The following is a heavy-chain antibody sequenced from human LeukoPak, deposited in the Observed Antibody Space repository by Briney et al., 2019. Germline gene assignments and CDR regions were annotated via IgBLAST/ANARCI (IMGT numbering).Heavy chain of an antibody. CDR2: INPSGGST. CDR3: ARDREQWLALDY. V-gene: IGHV1-46*01. J-gene: IGHJ4*02. Sequence: ASVKVSCKASGYTFTSYYMRWVRQAPGQGLEWMGIINPSGGSTSYAQKFQGRVTMTRDTSTSTVYMELSSLRSEDTAVYYCARDREQWLALDYWGQGTLVTVSS. CDR1: GYTFTSYY. D-gene: IGHD6-19*01.